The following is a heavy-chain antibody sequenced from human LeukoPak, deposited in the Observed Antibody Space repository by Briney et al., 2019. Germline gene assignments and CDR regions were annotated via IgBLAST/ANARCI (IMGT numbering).Heavy chain of an antibody. Sequence: GGSLRLSCAASGFTFSSYAMHWVRQAPGKGLEYVSAISSNGGSTYYANSVKGRFTISRDNSKNTLYLQMGSLRAEDMAVYYCARESDRSGYPDYWGQGTLVTVSS. V-gene: IGHV3-64*01. J-gene: IGHJ4*02. CDR1: GFTFSSYA. CDR2: ISSNGGST. CDR3: ARESDRSGYPDY. D-gene: IGHD3-22*01.